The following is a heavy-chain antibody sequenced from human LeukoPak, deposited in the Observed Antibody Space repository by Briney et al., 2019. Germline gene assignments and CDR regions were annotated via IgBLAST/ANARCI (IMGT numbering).Heavy chain of an antibody. J-gene: IGHJ6*01. CDR1: GFTFNTHA. V-gene: IGHV3-23*01. D-gene: IGHD4/OR15-4a*01. Sequence: GRSLRLSCAASGFTFNTHAMNWVRQAPGKGLEWVSGVGGSGDTTYYGDSVKGRFTISRDNSKNTLYLQMNSLRAEDTAVYYCAKGVHQLVYKYGMDDWGRGTTVTVSS. CDR3: AKGVHQLVYKYGMDD. CDR2: VGGSGDTT.